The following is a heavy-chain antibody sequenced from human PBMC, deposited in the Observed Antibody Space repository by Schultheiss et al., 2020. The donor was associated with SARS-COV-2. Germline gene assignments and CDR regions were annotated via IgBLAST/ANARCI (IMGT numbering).Heavy chain of an antibody. V-gene: IGHV3-9*01. CDR1: GFTFEDYA. Sequence: GGSLRLSCVASGFTFEDYAMHWVRQVPGKGLEWVSGISRNSGSTDFANSVKGRFTISRDNAKNSLFLQMNSLRAEDTAVYYCARDYYGDYYFDSWGQGTLVTVSS. CDR2: ISRNSGST. D-gene: IGHD4-17*01. J-gene: IGHJ4*02. CDR3: ARDYYGDYYFDS.